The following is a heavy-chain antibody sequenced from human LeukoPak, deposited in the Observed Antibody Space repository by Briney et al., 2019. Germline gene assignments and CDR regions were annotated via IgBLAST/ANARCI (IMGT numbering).Heavy chain of an antibody. J-gene: IGHJ4*02. V-gene: IGHV3-7*05. Sequence: PGGSLRLSCAASRFTFSRYWMSWVRQAPGKGPEWVASITEDGSDKYYVDSVRGRFTISRDNAQNSLYLQMNSLRAEDTAVYYCARVKSGSRDYWGQGTLVTVSS. D-gene: IGHD1-26*01. CDR2: ITEDGSDK. CDR1: RFTFSRYW. CDR3: ARVKSGSRDY.